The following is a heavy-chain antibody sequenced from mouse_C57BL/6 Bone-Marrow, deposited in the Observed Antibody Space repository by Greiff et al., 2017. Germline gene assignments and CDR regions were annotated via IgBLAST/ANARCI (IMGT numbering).Heavy chain of an antibody. Sequence: EVKLVESGGGLVKPGGSLKLSCAASGFTFSDYGMHWVRQAPEKGLEWVAYISSGSSTIYYADTVKGRFTISKDKTKNTLFLQMTSLRSEDTAMYYCARPLYYGSSSFAYWGQGTLVTVSA. D-gene: IGHD1-1*01. CDR1: GFTFSDYG. J-gene: IGHJ3*01. V-gene: IGHV5-17*01. CDR2: ISSGSSTI. CDR3: ARPLYYGSSSFAY.